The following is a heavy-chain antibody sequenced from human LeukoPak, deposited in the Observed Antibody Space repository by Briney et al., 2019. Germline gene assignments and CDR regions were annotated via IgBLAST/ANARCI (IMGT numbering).Heavy chain of an antibody. J-gene: IGHJ4*02. Sequence: GGTLGLSCAASGFTFSDYYMRWIRQAPGKGLEWVSYISRSGSTIYYADSVKGRFTISRDNTKNSLYLQMNSLRAEDTAVYYCAREPISGSQSLDYWGQGTLVTVSS. D-gene: IGHD1-26*01. CDR3: AREPISGSQSLDY. V-gene: IGHV3-11*01. CDR1: GFTFSDYY. CDR2: ISRSGSTI.